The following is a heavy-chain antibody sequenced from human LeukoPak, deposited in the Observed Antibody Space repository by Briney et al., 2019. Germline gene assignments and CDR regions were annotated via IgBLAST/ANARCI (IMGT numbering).Heavy chain of an antibody. CDR2: IWYDGTHK. D-gene: IGHD5-24*01. Sequence: PGGSLRLSCAASGFTFSSCGFHWVRQAPGKGLEWVAVIWYDGTHKCYADSVKGRLTISRDNSKNTVYLQMNSLRAEDTAVYYCVKDRGDGYRGFDYWGQGTLVTVSS. CDR3: VKDRGDGYRGFDY. CDR1: GFTFSSCG. V-gene: IGHV3-33*06. J-gene: IGHJ4*02.